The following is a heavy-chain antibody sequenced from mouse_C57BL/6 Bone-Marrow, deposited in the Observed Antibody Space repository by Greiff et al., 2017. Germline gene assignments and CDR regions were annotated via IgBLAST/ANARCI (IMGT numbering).Heavy chain of an antibody. J-gene: IGHJ4*01. V-gene: IGHV1-55*01. D-gene: IGHD1-1*01. Sequence: QVQLQQPGAELVKPGASVKMSCKASGYTFTSYWITWVKQRPGQGLEWIGDIYPGSGSTNYNEKFKSQATLTVDTSSSTAYMQLSSLPSEDSAVYYCARYPIYYRAIDYWGQGTSVTVSS. CDR1: GYTFTSYW. CDR3: ARYPIYYRAIDY. CDR2: IYPGSGST.